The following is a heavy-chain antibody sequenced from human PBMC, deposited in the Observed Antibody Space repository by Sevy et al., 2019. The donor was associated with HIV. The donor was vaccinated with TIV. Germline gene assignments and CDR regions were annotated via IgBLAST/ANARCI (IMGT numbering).Heavy chain of an antibody. CDR1: GAYVRSGNYY. D-gene: IGHD3-10*01. J-gene: IGHJ4*02. V-gene: IGHV4-61*01. CDR2: IHYRGST. Sequence: SETLSLTCGVSGAYVRSGNYYWSWIRQAPGKGLEWIGYIHYRGSTNYTPSLKSRVTISVDTSKNQFSLRLISVTDADTAVYYCARVSTMVEEVTYFFDYWGQGTLVTVSS. CDR3: ARVSTMVEEVTYFFDY.